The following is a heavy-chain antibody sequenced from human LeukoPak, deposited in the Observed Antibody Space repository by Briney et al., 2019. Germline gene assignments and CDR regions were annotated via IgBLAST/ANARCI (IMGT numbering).Heavy chain of an antibody. V-gene: IGHV1-8*02. CDR2: MNPNSGNT. D-gene: IGHD3-10*01. Sequence: ASVKVSCKASGYTFTSYGISWVRQATGQGLEWMGWMNPNSGNTGYAQKFQGRVTMTRNTSISTAYMELSSLRSEDTAVYYCARVDYYGSGSYYLTALDYWGQGTLVTISS. J-gene: IGHJ4*02. CDR3: ARVDYYGSGSYYLTALDY. CDR1: GYTFTSYG.